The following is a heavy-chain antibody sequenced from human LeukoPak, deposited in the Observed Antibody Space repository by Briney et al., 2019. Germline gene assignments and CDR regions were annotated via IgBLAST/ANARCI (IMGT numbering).Heavy chain of an antibody. D-gene: IGHD4-17*01. CDR2: IYYSGST. CDR1: GGSISSGGYY. CDR3: ARGPGLRMGAFDI. Sequence: PSETLSLTCTVSGGSISSGGYYWSWIRQHPGKGLEWIGYIYYSGSTYYNPSLKSRVTISVDTSKNQFSLKLSSVTAADTAVYYCARGPGLRMGAFDIWGQGTVVSVSS. J-gene: IGHJ3*02. V-gene: IGHV4-31*03.